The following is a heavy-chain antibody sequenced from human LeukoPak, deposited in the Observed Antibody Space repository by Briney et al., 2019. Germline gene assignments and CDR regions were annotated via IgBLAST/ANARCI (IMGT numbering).Heavy chain of an antibody. V-gene: IGHV3-21*04. J-gene: IGHJ3*02. CDR3: GKNRYSGSLSPFDI. CDR1: GFTFSSYN. D-gene: IGHD1-26*01. CDR2: ISSSSSYI. Sequence: PGGSLRLSCAASGFTFSSYNMNWVRQAPGKGLEWVSSISSSSSYIYYADSVKGRFTISRDNSKNTLYLQMNSLRAEDTAVYYCGKNRYSGSLSPFDIWGQGTMVTVSS.